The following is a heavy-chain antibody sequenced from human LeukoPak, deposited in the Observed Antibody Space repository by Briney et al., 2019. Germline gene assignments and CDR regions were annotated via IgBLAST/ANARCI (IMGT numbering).Heavy chain of an antibody. Sequence: GGSLRLSCAASGFTFSSYAMSWVRQAPGKGLEWVSAISGSGGSTYYADSVKGRFTISRDNSKNTLYLQMNSLGAEDTAVYYCAKGSGYSPYYYYGMDVWGQGTTVTVSS. V-gene: IGHV3-23*01. CDR2: ISGSGGST. J-gene: IGHJ6*02. D-gene: IGHD3-3*01. CDR1: GFTFSSYA. CDR3: AKGSGYSPYYYYGMDV.